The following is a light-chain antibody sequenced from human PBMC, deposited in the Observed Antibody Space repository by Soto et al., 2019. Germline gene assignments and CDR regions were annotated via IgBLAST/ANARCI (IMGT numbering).Light chain of an antibody. CDR2: EVS. V-gene: IGLV2-14*01. CDR1: SSDVGGYNY. CDR3: SSYTSSSTLL. J-gene: IGLJ1*01. Sequence: QSPLTQPASVSLSPRQSITISCTGTSSDVGGYNYVSWYQQHPGKAPKLMIYEVSNRPSGVSNRFSGSKSGNTASLTISGLQAEDEADYFCSSYTSSSTLLFGTGTKVTVL.